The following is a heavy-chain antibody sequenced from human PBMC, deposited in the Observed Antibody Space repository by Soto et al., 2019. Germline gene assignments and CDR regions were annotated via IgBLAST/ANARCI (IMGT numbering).Heavy chain of an antibody. CDR1: GYSFTSYW. Sequence: PGESLKISCKGSGYSFTSYWIGWVRQMPGKGLEWMGIIYPGDSDTRYSPSFQGQVTISADKSISTAYLQWSSLKASDTAMYYCAIHLDGSMVGSSSGWYYFDYWGQVTLVTVSS. CDR3: AIHLDGSMVGSSSGWYYFDY. V-gene: IGHV5-51*01. CDR2: IYPGDSDT. D-gene: IGHD6-19*01. J-gene: IGHJ4*02.